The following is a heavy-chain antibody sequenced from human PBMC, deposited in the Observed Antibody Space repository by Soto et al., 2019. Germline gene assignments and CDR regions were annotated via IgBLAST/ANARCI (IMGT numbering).Heavy chain of an antibody. J-gene: IGHJ6*03. Sequence: PGGSLRLSCAASGFSFSDYYMSWIRQAPGKGLEWVSYISSSGSTIYYADSVKGRFTISRDNAKNSLYLQMNSLRAEDTAVYYCARERWGYFSGGSCYNDMDVSGKGTTVTVSS. CDR3: ARERWGYFSGGSCYNDMDV. D-gene: IGHD2-15*01. CDR2: ISSSGSTI. CDR1: GFSFSDYY. V-gene: IGHV3-11*01.